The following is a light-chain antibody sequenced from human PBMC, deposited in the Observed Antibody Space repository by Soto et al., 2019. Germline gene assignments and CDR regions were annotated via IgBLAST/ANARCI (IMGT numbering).Light chain of an antibody. CDR1: QNINTY. CDR3: QQYYSYPPT. V-gene: IGKV1-39*01. J-gene: IGKJ1*01. CDR2: AAS. Sequence: DIQMTQSPYSLSAAVGDRVTIACLASQNINTYLNWYQQKPGKAPKLLIYAASTLQSGVPSRFSGSGSGTDFTLTISCLQSEDFATYYCQQYYSYPPTFGQGTKVDIK.